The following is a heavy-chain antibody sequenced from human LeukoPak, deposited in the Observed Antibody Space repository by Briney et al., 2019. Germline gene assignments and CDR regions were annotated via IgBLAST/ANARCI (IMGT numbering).Heavy chain of an antibody. CDR2: INPNTGGT. CDR1: GYTFIDYY. D-gene: IGHD3-10*01. Sequence: ASVKVSCTASGYTFIDYYIHWVRQAPGQGLEWMGWINPNTGGTNYAQKLQGRVTMTTDTSTSTAYMELRSLRSDDTAVYYCARDLITLVRGVIDYWGQGTLVTVSS. CDR3: ARDLITLVRGVIDY. V-gene: IGHV1-2*02. J-gene: IGHJ4*02.